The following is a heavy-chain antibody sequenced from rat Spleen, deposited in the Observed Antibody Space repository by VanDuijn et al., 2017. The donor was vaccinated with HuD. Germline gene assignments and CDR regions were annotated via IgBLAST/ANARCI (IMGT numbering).Heavy chain of an antibody. V-gene: IGHV5-25*01. CDR2: ISTGGGIT. CDR1: GFTFSNYY. CDR3: ARHWNDDYFDY. J-gene: IGHJ2*01. Sequence: EVQLVESGGGLVQPGRSLKLSCEASGFTFSNYYIAWVRQAPTKGLECVAYISTGGGITYYRDSVKGRFTISRDNAKSTLYLQMNSLRSEDTSTYYCARHWNDDYFDYWGQGVMVTVSS.